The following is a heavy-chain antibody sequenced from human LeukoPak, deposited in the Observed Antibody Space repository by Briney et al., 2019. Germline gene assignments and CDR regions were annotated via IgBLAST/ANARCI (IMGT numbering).Heavy chain of an antibody. V-gene: IGHV7-4-1*02. D-gene: IGHD1-7*01. CDR3: ATALGAFNWNYVRYFRTLDY. CDR2: INTNTGNP. Sequence: ASVKVSCKASGYTFTSYAMNWVRQAPGQGLEWMGWINTNTGNPTYAQGFTGRFVFSLDTSVSTAYLQISSLKAEDTAVYYCATALGAFNWNYVRYFRTLDYWGQGTLVTVSS. CDR1: GYTFTSYA. J-gene: IGHJ4*02.